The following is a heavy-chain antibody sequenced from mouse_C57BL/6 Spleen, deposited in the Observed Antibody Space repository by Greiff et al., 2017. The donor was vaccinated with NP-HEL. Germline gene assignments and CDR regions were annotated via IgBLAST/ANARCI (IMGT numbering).Heavy chain of an antibody. CDR2: IYPRSGNT. J-gene: IGHJ1*03. CDR3: ARIHYGSSYWYFDV. D-gene: IGHD1-1*01. Sequence: VQLQQSGAELARPGASVKLSCKASGYTFTSYGISWVKQRTGQGLEWIGEIYPRSGNTYYNEKFKGKATLTADKSSSTAYMELRSLTSEDSAVYFCARIHYGSSYWYFDVWGTGTTVTVSS. V-gene: IGHV1-81*01. CDR1: GYTFTSYG.